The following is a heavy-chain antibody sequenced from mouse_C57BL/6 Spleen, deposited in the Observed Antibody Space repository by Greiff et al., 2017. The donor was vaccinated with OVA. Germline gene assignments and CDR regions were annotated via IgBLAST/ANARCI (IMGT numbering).Heavy chain of an antibody. CDR2: ISSGSSTI. CDR3: AKHYYGSSYFDY. J-gene: IGHJ2*01. V-gene: IGHV5-17*01. CDR1: GFTFSDYG. D-gene: IGHD1-1*01. Sequence: DVQLVESGGGLVKPGGSLKLSCAASGFTFSDYGMHWVRQAPEKGLEWVAYISSGSSTIYYADTVKGRFTISRDNAKNTLFLQMTSLRSEDTAMYYCAKHYYGSSYFDYWGQGTTLTVSS.